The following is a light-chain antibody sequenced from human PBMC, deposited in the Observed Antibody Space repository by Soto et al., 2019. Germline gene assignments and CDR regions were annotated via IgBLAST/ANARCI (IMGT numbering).Light chain of an antibody. CDR2: GAS. Sequence: DIQMTQSPSSLSASVGDRVTITCRASQPITEFLNWFQHKPGEAPKRLIYGASILQDGVPSRFSGSGSGTDYTLTISGLQTEDFATYFCQQSYSVPLTFGGGTKVEI. CDR1: QPITEF. V-gene: IGKV1-39*01. J-gene: IGKJ4*01. CDR3: QQSYSVPLT.